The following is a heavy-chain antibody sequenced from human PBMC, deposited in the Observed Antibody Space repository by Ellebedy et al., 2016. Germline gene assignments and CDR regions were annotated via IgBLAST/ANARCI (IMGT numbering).Heavy chain of an antibody. V-gene: IGHV3-23*01. J-gene: IGHJ3*02. CDR2: ISGGGDSA. D-gene: IGHD3-10*01. Sequence: GGSLRLSXAASGFTFSRYVLSWVRQAPGKGLEWVSGISGGGDSAYNADSVKGRFTISRDNSKNTLYLHMNSLTAEDTAVYYCAKGWSYGSGANAFDIWGQGTMVTVSS. CDR1: GFTFSRYV. CDR3: AKGWSYGSGANAFDI.